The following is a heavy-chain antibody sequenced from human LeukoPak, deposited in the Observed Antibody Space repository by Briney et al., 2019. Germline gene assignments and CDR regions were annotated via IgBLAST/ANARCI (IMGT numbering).Heavy chain of an antibody. CDR2: IYYSGST. CDR3: ARGGAKHHDYFDY. Sequence: SETLSLTCTVSGGSISSSSYYWGWIRQPPGKGLEWIGSIYYSGSTYYNPSLKSRVTISVDTSKNQFSLKLSSVTAADTAVYYCARGGAKHHDYFDYWGQGTLVTVSS. D-gene: IGHD4/OR15-4a*01. CDR1: GGSISSSSYY. V-gene: IGHV4-39*07. J-gene: IGHJ4*02.